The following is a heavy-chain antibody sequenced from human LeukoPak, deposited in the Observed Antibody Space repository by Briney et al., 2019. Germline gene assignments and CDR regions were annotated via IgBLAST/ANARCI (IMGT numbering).Heavy chain of an antibody. CDR3: ARTLNYYDSSGNDY. CDR1: GYTFTSYG. J-gene: IGHJ4*02. D-gene: IGHD3-22*01. Sequence: ASVKVSCKASGYTFTSYGISWVRQAPGQGLEWMGWISAYNGNTNYAQKLQGRVTMTTDTSTSTAYMELRSLRSDDTAVYYCARTLNYYDSSGNDYWGQGTLVAVYS. V-gene: IGHV1-18*01. CDR2: ISAYNGNT.